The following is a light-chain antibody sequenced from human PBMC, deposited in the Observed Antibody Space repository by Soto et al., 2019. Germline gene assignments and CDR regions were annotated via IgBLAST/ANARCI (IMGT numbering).Light chain of an antibody. CDR3: QKYIDWPIT. Sequence: EIVMTQSPATLSVSPGERATLSCRASQSVSTSLARYQQKPGQAPRLLIYGASTRATGIPARFSGSGSGTEFTLTISSLQSEDFAVYYCQKYIDWPITFGQGTRLEIK. J-gene: IGKJ5*01. V-gene: IGKV3-15*01. CDR2: GAS. CDR1: QSVSTS.